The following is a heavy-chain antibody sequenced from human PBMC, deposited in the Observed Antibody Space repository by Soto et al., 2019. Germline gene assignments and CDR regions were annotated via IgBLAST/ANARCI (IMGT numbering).Heavy chain of an antibody. CDR3: ARDLSSGWYGYFDY. V-gene: IGHV3-33*01. CDR1: GFTFSSYG. J-gene: IGHJ4*02. CDR2: IWYDGSNK. Sequence: PXGSLRLSCAASGFTFSSYGMHWVRQAPGKGLEWVAVIWYDGSNKYYADSVKGRFTISRDNSQNTLYLQMNSLRAEDTAVYYCARDLSSGWYGYFDYWGQGTLVTVSS. D-gene: IGHD6-19*01.